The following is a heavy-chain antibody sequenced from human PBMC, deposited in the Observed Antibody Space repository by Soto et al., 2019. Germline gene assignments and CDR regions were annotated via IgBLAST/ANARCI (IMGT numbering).Heavy chain of an antibody. V-gene: IGHV3-21*01. CDR2: ISSSSSYI. J-gene: IGHJ5*02. D-gene: IGHD3-22*01. CDR3: ARGLYYYDSSAYYSP. CDR1: GFTFSSYS. Sequence: EVQLVESGGGLVKPGGSLRLSCAASGFTFSSYSMNWVRQAPGKGLEWVSSISSSSSYIYYADSVKGRFTISRDNAKNSLFLQMNSLTAADTAVYYCARGLYYYDSSAYYSPWGQGTLVTVSS.